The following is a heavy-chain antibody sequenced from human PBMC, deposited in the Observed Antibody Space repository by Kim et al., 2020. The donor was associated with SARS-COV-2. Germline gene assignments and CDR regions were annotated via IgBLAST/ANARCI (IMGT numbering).Heavy chain of an antibody. CDR2: ISGSGGST. CDR3: AKGAVLLWFGELSGRDPDAFDI. J-gene: IGHJ3*02. CDR1: GFTFSSYA. D-gene: IGHD3-10*01. Sequence: GGSLRLSCAASGFTFSSYAMSWVRQAPGKGLEWVSAISGSGGSTYYADSVKGRFTISRDNSKNTLYLQMNSLRAEDTAVYYCAKGAVLLWFGELSGRDPDAFDIWGQGTMVTVSS. V-gene: IGHV3-23*01.